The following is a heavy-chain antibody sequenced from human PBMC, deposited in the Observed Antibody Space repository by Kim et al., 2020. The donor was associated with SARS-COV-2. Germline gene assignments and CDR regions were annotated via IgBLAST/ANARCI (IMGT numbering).Heavy chain of an antibody. CDR1: GYTFTSYY. CDR2: INPSGGST. J-gene: IGHJ5*02. D-gene: IGHD2-2*01. CDR3: ARGDLGYCSSTSCLNWFDP. V-gene: IGHV1-46*01. Sequence: ASVKVSCKASGYTFTSYYMHWVRQAPGQGLEWMGIINPSGGSTSYAQKFQGRVTMTRDTSTSTVYMELSSLRSEDTAVYYCARGDLGYCSSTSCLNWFDPWGQGTLVTVSS.